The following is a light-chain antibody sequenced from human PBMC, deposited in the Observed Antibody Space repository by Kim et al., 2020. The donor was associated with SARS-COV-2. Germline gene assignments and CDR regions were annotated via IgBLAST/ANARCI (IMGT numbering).Light chain of an antibody. CDR2: GAS. Sequence: EIVMTQSPATLSVSPGERATLSCRASQSVSSNLAWYQQKPGQAPSLLIYGASTRATGIPARFSGSGSGTEFTLTISSLQSEDFAVYYCHQYNNWPPAFGQGTKVDIK. CDR3: HQYNNWPPA. J-gene: IGKJ1*01. CDR1: QSVSSN. V-gene: IGKV3-15*01.